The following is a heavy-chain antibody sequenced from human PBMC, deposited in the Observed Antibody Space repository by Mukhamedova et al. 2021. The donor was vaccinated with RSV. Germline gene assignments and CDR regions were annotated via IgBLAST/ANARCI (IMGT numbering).Heavy chain of an antibody. CDR3: AREGGAGQQFWGYYYGMD. Sequence: SSYWMSWVRQAPGKGLEWVANIKLDGSEKYYVDSVKGRFTISRDNAKNSLYLQMNSLRAEDTAVYYCAREGGAGQQFWGYYYGMD. V-gene: IGHV3-7*01. CDR2: IKLDGSEK. D-gene: IGHD6-13*01. J-gene: IGHJ6*01. CDR1: SSYW.